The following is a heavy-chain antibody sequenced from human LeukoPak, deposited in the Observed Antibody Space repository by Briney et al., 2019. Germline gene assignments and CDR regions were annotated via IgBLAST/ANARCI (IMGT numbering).Heavy chain of an antibody. CDR2: MYPGDFDT. D-gene: IGHD2-2*01. CDR1: GYSFASDW. V-gene: IGHV5-51*01. CDR3: ARLWTPTSPADY. Sequence: GESLKISCEASGYSFASDWTGWVRQMPGKGLEWMGIMYPGDFDTRYSPSFQGQVTISADKSIDTAYLQWSSLKASDTAMYYCARLWTPTSPADYWGQGTLVTVSS. J-gene: IGHJ4*02.